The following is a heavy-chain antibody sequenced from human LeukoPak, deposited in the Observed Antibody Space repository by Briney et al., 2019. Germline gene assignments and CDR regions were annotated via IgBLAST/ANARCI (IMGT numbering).Heavy chain of an antibody. Sequence: PGGSLRLSCAASGLTFSSYAMHWVRQAPGKGLEWVAVISYDGSNKYYADSVKGRFTISRDNSKNTLYLQMNSLRAEDTAVYYCARDRQYCSGGSCYSGFDYYYGMDVWGQGTTVTVSS. CDR1: GLTFSSYA. V-gene: IGHV3-30-3*01. D-gene: IGHD2-15*01. CDR2: ISYDGSNK. CDR3: ARDRQYCSGGSCYSGFDYYYGMDV. J-gene: IGHJ6*02.